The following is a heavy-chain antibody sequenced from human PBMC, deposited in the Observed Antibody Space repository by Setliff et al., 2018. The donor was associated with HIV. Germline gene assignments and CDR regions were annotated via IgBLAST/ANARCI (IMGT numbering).Heavy chain of an antibody. CDR1: GGSFSGYY. Sequence: SETLSLTCAVYGGSFSGYYWSWIRQPPGMGLEWIGQIGPSGDTIYNPSLKSRVTMSVDTSNDHFSLKLTSLTAADTAVYYCARQTLSYKHYYDSSGYYPILYFDSWGQGTLVTVSS. J-gene: IGHJ4*02. CDR3: ARQTLSYKHYYDSSGYYPILYFDS. D-gene: IGHD3-22*01. CDR2: IGPSGDT. V-gene: IGHV4-34*01.